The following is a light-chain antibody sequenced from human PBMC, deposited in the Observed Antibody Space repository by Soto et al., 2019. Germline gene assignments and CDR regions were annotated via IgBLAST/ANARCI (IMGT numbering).Light chain of an antibody. CDR3: CSYVGTSSSFV. CDR1: SNDVGGYNY. V-gene: IGLV2-11*01. J-gene: IGLJ1*01. CDR2: DVT. Sequence: QSALTQPRSVSGSPGQSVTISCTGSSNDVGGYNYVSWYQQRPGKAPKLLIYDVTKWHPGVSDRFSGSKSGNTASLTISGLQADDEADYYCCSYVGTSSSFVFGTGTKVTVL.